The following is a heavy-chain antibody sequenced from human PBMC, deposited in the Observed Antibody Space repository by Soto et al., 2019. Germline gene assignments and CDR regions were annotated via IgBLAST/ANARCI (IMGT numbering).Heavy chain of an antibody. CDR2: ISAYNGNK. CDR3: ARGPLAARSYYYVIDV. Sequence: ASVKVSCKASGYTFTSYGISWVRQAPGQGLEWMGWISAYNGNKNYAQKLQGRVTMTTDTSTSTAYMELRSMRSDDTAVYYCARGPLAARSYYYVIDVFGEGTTVTVS. CDR1: GYTFTSYG. D-gene: IGHD6-6*01. J-gene: IGHJ6*02. V-gene: IGHV1-18*01.